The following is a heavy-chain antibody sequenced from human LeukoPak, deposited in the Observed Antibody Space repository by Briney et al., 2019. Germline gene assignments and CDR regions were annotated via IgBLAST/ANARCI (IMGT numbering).Heavy chain of an antibody. Sequence: SETLSLTCAVYGGSFSGYYWSWIRQPPGKGLEWIGEINHSGSTNYNPSLKSRVTISVDKSKNQFSLKLSSVTAADTAVYYCARSGTVTTNWFDPWGQGTLVTVSS. CDR2: INHSGST. CDR3: ARSGTVTTNWFDP. J-gene: IGHJ5*02. D-gene: IGHD4-11*01. CDR1: GGSFSGYY. V-gene: IGHV4-34*01.